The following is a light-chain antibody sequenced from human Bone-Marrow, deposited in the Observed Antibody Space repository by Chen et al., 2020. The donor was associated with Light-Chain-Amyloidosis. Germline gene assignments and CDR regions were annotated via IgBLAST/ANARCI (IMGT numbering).Light chain of an antibody. V-gene: IGLV2-14*01. CDR1: SSDVGGDTH. Sequence: QSALTQPASVSGSPGQSITISCTGTSSDVGGDTHVSWYQQHPDKAPKVMIYDVTNRPSWVADGFAGSKSDNTASLTISGLQTEDEADYFCSSYTITNTPVFGSGTRVTVL. CDR3: SSYTITNTPV. J-gene: IGLJ1*01. CDR2: DVT.